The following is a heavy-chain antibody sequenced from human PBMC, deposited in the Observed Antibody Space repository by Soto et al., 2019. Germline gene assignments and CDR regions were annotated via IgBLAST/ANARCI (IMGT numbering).Heavy chain of an antibody. J-gene: IGHJ4*02. CDR2: LDQDGSER. Sequence: EVQLVESGGGLVQPGGSLRLSCAASGFTFSTYWMTWVRRPPGKGLEWVANLDQDGSERYYVDSVRGRFTISRDNAKNSLYLQMYSLRAEDTAVYYCVCGGNFFVYWGQGTLVTVSP. D-gene: IGHD3-16*01. CDR3: VCGGNFFVY. V-gene: IGHV3-7*01. CDR1: GFTFSTYW.